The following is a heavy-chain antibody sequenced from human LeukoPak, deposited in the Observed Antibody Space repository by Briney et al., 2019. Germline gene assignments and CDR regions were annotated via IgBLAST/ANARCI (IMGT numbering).Heavy chain of an antibody. V-gene: IGHV4-59*01. CDR2: IHHTGNT. CDR3: ARAHAGYDSIDY. Sequence: PSETLSLTCFVSGGSISGYYWSWIRQPPGKGLEWIGYIHHTGNTNYNPSLKSRVTMSVDTSKNQFSLRLISVTAADTAVYYCARAHAGYDSIDYWGQGTLVAVSS. D-gene: IGHD5-12*01. J-gene: IGHJ4*02. CDR1: GGSISGYY.